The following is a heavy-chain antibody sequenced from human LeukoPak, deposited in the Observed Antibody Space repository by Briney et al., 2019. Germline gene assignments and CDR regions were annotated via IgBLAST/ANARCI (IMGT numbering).Heavy chain of an antibody. V-gene: IGHV5-51*01. D-gene: IGHD6-13*01. CDR1: AYNFTTYW. CDR2: IYLGDSDS. J-gene: IGHJ3*02. Sequence: GESLKISCKGSAYNFTTYWIAWVRQMPGKGLEWMGIIYLGDSDSRYSPSSQGQVIISADKSITTAYLQRSSLKASDTAMYYCARVYSNAFDIWGQGTMVTVSS. CDR3: ARVYSNAFDI.